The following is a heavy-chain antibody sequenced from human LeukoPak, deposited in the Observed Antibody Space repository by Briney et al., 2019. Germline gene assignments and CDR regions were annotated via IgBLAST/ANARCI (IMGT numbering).Heavy chain of an antibody. J-gene: IGHJ6*02. CDR3: ARDGRFVPAAYYYYYGMDV. CDR1: GGTFSSYA. CDR2: IIPILGIA. Sequence: ASVKVSCKASGGTFSSYAISWVRQAPGQGLEWMGRIIPILGIANYAQKFQGRVTITADKSTSTAYMELSSLRSEDTAVYYCARDGRFVPAAYYYYYGMDVWGQGTTVTVSS. D-gene: IGHD2-2*01. V-gene: IGHV1-69*04.